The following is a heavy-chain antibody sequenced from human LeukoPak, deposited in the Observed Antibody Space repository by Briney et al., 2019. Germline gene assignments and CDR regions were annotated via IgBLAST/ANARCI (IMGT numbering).Heavy chain of an antibody. CDR1: GGTFSSYA. CDR3: ARGGCSSTSCYFSPTSPGMDV. CDR2: IIPILGIA. Sequence: VASVKVSCKASGGTFSSYAISWVRQAPGQGLEWMGRIIPILGIANYAQKFQGRVTITADKSTSTAYMGLNSLRSEDTAVYYCARGGCSSTSCYFSPTSPGMDVWGQGTTVTVSS. D-gene: IGHD2-2*01. J-gene: IGHJ6*02. V-gene: IGHV1-69*04.